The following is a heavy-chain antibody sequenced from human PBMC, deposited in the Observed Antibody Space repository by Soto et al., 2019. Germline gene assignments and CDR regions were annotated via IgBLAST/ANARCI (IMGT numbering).Heavy chain of an antibody. CDR3: AWGNCSGGSCYSHYYYYMDV. V-gene: IGHV4-31*03. J-gene: IGHJ6*03. Sequence: QVQLQESGPGLVKPSQTLSLTCTVSGGSISSGGYYWSWIRQHPGKGLEWIGYIYYSGSTYYNPSIKSRVTISVDTSKNQFSLKLSSVTAADTAVYYCAWGNCSGGSCYSHYYYYMDVWGKGTTVTVSS. CDR2: IYYSGST. D-gene: IGHD2-15*01. CDR1: GGSISSGGYY.